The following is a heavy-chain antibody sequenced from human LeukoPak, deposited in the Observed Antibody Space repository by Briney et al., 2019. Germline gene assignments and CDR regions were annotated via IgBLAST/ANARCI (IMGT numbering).Heavy chain of an antibody. J-gene: IGHJ4*02. CDR3: VRENQLQC. D-gene: IGHD5-24*01. CDR2: VKPDGSDN. Sequence: GGSLRLSCEASGFTFSSYWMNWVRQVPGKGLEWVASVKPDGSDNFYVDSVEGRFTISRDNARYSLFLQMNSLRVEDTAVYYCVRENQLQCWGQGTLVSVSS. CDR1: GFTFSSYW. V-gene: IGHV3-7*01.